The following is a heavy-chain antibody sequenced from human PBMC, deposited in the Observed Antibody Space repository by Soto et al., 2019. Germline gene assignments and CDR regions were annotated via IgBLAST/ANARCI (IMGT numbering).Heavy chain of an antibody. CDR1: GYTLTSYG. CDR2: ISAYNGNT. CDR3: ARDRDFWGTFDY. J-gene: IGHJ4*02. V-gene: IGHV1-18*04. Sequence: ASVKVSCKASGYTLTSYGISWVRQAPGQGLEWMGWISAYNGNTNYAQKLQGRVTMTTDTSTSTAYMELRSLRSDDTAVYYCARDRDFWGTFDYWGQGTPVTVSS. D-gene: IGHD3-3*01.